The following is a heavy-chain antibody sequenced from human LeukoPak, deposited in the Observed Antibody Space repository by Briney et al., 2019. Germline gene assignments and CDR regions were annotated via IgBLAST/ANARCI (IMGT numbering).Heavy chain of an antibody. J-gene: IGHJ4*02. CDR1: GFTFSNHW. V-gene: IGHV3-7*01. CDR3: ARGPPYGSRCDYLDY. D-gene: IGHD3-10*01. Sequence: PGGSLRLSCAASGFTFSNHWMSWVRQAPGKGLEWVADIKKDGSEKNQVDSVKGRFTISRDNAKSSLYLQMNSLRAEDTAVYYCARGPPYGSRCDYLDYWGQGTLVTVSS. CDR2: IKKDGSEK.